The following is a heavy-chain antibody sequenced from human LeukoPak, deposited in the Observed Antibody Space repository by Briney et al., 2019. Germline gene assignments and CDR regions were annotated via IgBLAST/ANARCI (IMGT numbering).Heavy chain of an antibody. CDR3: VRDRESAAWYTPGYFDF. Sequence: GGSLRLSCAASGFTFNSYVMHWVRQVPGKGLEWVAVTSYDGIRKFYADSVKGRFTISRDNSENTLYLQMNSLRPEDTAIYYCVRDRESAAWYTPGYFDFWGQGSLVTVSS. V-gene: IGHV3-30*04. J-gene: IGHJ4*02. CDR2: TSYDGIRK. CDR1: GFTFNSYV. D-gene: IGHD6-13*01.